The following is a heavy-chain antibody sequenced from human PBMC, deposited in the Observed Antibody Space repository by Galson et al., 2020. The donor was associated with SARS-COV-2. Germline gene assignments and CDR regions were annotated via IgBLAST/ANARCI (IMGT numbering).Heavy chain of an antibody. CDR3: AKDQRPSPAAILLDY. D-gene: IGHD2-2*02. CDR2: ISGSGGST. V-gene: IGHV3-23*01. J-gene: IGHJ4*02. Sequence: TGGSLRLSCAASGFTFSSYAMSWVRQAPGKGLEWVSAISGSGGSTYYADSVKGRFTISRDNSKNTLYLQMNSLRAEDTAVYYCAKDQRPSPAAILLDYWGQGTLVTVSS. CDR1: GFTFSSYA.